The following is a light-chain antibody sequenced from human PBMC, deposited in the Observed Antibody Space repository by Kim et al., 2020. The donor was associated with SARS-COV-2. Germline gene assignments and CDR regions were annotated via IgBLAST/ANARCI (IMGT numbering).Light chain of an antibody. CDR1: GSDVGGYHY. Sequence: GQSAPSSYTGTGSDVGGYHYVSWYQQHPGKAPKLMIYDVNKRPSGVPDRFSGSKSGNTASLTISGLQAEDEADYYCCSYAGSYTWVFGGGTKLTVL. V-gene: IGLV2-11*01. CDR3: CSYAGSYTWV. J-gene: IGLJ3*02. CDR2: DVN.